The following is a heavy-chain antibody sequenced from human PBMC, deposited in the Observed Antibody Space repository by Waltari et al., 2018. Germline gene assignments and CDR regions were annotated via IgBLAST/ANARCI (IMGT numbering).Heavy chain of an antibody. D-gene: IGHD1-7*01. Sequence: QVQLVQSGAEVKKPGASVKVSCKASGYSFTTYDINWVRQATGQGLEWMGWMSPNSGNTGYAQKFQGRVTITRDTSISTAYMELSGLRSEDTAVYYCARVGPRGTTLGAFDIWGQGTMVTVSS. V-gene: IGHV1-8*03. CDR1: GYSFTTYD. CDR3: ARVGPRGTTLGAFDI. CDR2: MSPNSGNT. J-gene: IGHJ3*02.